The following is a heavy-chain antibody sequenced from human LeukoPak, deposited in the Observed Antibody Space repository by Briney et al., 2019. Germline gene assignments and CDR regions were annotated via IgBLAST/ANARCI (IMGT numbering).Heavy chain of an antibody. CDR1: GGSFSGYY. J-gene: IGHJ6*02. Sequence: PSETLSLTCAVYGGSFSGYYWSWIRQPPGKGLEWIGEINHSGSTNYNPSLKSRVTISVNTSKNQFSLKLSSVTAADTAVYYCANLGVHYYDSSGYYTALQGPRLLDVWGQGTTVTVSS. V-gene: IGHV4-34*01. CDR2: INHSGST. D-gene: IGHD3-22*01. CDR3: ANLGVHYYDSSGYYTALQGPRLLDV.